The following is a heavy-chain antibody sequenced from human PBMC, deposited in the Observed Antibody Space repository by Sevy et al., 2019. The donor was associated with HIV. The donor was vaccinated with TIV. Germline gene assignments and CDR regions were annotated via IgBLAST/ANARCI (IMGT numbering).Heavy chain of an antibody. J-gene: IGHJ4*02. D-gene: IGHD3-10*01. V-gene: IGHV3-21*04. CDR3: ASDQALWFGERGYYFDY. CDR1: GFTFSSYS. CDR2: ISSSSSYI. Sequence: GGSLRLSCAASGFTFSSYSMNWVRQAPGKGLEWVSCISSSSSYIYYADSVKGRFTISRDNAKNSLYLQMNSLRAEDTAVYYCASDQALWFGERGYYFDYWGQGTLVTVSS.